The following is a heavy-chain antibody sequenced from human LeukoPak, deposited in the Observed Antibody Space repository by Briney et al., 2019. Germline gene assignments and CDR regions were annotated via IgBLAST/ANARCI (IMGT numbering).Heavy chain of an antibody. CDR3: AKHNIMHGQAVAGTSNYYYGMDV. J-gene: IGHJ6*02. V-gene: IGHV3-30*18. D-gene: IGHD6-19*01. CDR1: GFTFSTYG. Sequence: PGRSLRLSCAASGFTFSTYGMHWVRQAPGKGLEWVAIISYDGSTKYYTDSVKGRFTISRDNSKNTLYLKMNSLRADDTAVYYCAKHNIMHGQAVAGTSNYYYGMDVWGQGTTVTVSS. CDR2: ISYDGSTK.